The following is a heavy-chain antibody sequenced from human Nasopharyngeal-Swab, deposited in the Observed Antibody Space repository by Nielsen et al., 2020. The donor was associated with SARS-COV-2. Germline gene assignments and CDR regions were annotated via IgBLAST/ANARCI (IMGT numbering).Heavy chain of an antibody. J-gene: IGHJ3*02. CDR3: ATDAPGSGFALDT. CDR2: IWYDGSNK. V-gene: IGHV3-30*02. CDR1: GFTFRTYA. D-gene: IGHD3-22*01. Sequence: GESLKISCAASGFTFRTYAMHWVRQAPGKGLEWVTFIWYDGSNKEYADAVKGRFTISRDNSKNTVFLQMNSLRVEDTAVYYCATDAPGSGFALDTWGQGTMVTVLS.